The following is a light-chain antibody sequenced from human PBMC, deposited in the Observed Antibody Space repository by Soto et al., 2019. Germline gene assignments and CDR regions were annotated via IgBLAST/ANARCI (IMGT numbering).Light chain of an antibody. CDR1: QYIALY. Sequence: IQLTQSPSSLSASVGDRVTITCRASQYIALYLAWYQQNPGEAPKLLIYAASTLYGGGPSRFSGSGSGTDSALTITSLQPQDFETSYCQQLRLYPSTFGGGTKVEIK. J-gene: IGKJ4*01. CDR2: AAS. CDR3: QQLRLYPST. V-gene: IGKV1-9*01.